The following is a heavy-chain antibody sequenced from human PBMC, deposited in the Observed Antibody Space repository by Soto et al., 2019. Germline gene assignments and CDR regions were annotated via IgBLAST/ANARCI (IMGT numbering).Heavy chain of an antibody. D-gene: IGHD3-10*01. CDR2: IYHSGST. CDR1: GYSISSGYY. V-gene: IGHV4-38-2*01. CDR3: ARVGGYGMDV. J-gene: IGHJ6*02. Sequence: SETLSLTCAVSGYSISSGYYWGWIRQPPGKGLEWIGSIYHSGSTYNNPSLKSRVTISVDTSKNQFSLKLSSVTAADTAVYYCARVGGYGMDVWGQGTTVTVS.